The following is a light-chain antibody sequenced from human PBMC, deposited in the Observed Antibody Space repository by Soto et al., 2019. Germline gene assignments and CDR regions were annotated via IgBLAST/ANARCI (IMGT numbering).Light chain of an antibody. Sequence: DIQMTQSPSTLSASVGDRVTITCRASQTISSWLAWYQQKPGQAPKLLIYKASSLESAVPSRFSGSGSGTEFTLTISGLQPDYFASYYCQQYNSYPLTFGGGTKVDIK. V-gene: IGKV1-5*03. CDR1: QTISSW. CDR3: QQYNSYPLT. CDR2: KAS. J-gene: IGKJ4*01.